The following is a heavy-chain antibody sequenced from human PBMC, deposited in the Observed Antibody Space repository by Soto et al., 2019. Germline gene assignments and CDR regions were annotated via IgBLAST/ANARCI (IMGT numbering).Heavy chain of an antibody. V-gene: IGHV4-39*01. J-gene: IGHJ3*02. CDR1: GGSISSSSYY. D-gene: IGHD6-6*01. CDR3: ARWGSIAARPRAFDI. Sequence: QLQLQESGPGLVKPSETLSLTCTVSGGSISSSSYYWGWIRQPPGKGLEWIGSIYYSGSTYYNPSLKSRVTLSVDTSKNQFSLKLSSVTAADTAVYYCARWGSIAARPRAFDIWGQGTMVTVSS. CDR2: IYYSGST.